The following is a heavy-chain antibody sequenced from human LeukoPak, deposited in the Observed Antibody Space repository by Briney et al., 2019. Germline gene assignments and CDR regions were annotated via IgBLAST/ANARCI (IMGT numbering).Heavy chain of an antibody. CDR3: ASEYYYDSSGYYY. V-gene: IGHV3-30*03. CDR1: GFTFCSYG. J-gene: IGHJ4*02. CDR2: ISYDGSNK. Sequence: SGGSLRLSCAASGFTFCSYGMHGVREAPGKGRGWGAVISYDGSNKYYADSVRGRFTISRDHSKNTLYLQMNSLRDEDTAVYYCASEYYYDSSGYYYWGQGTLVTVSS. D-gene: IGHD3-22*01.